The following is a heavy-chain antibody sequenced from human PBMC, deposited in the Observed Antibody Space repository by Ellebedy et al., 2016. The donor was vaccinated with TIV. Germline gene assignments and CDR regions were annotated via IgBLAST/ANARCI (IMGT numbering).Heavy chain of an antibody. D-gene: IGHD6-19*01. CDR1: GFTFSSYW. J-gene: IGHJ4*02. CDR3: ARALGSGPCY. V-gene: IGHV3-7*01. CDR2: IKEDGSEK. Sequence: GGSLRLXXAASGFTFSSYWMSWVRQAPGKGLEWVANIKEDGSEKYYVDSVKGRFTISRDNAKNSVYLQMNNLRAEDTVVYYCARALGSGPCYWGQGTLVTVSS.